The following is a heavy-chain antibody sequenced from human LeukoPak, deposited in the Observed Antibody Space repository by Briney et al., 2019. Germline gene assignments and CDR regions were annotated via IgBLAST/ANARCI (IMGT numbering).Heavy chain of an antibody. Sequence: GGSLRLSCAASGFTFSSYSMNWVRQPPGKGLEWVSSISSTSAYIYYADSVKGRFTISRDNAKNSLYLQMNSLRVEDTAMYYCAGEPTGIILWGQGTLVTVSS. D-gene: IGHD5-18*01. V-gene: IGHV3-21*01. J-gene: IGHJ4*02. CDR2: ISSTSAYI. CDR1: GFTFSSYS. CDR3: AGEPTGIIL.